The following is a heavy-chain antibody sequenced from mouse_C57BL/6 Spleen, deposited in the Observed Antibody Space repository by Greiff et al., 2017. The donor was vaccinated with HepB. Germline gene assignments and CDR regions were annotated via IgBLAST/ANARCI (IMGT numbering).Heavy chain of an antibody. CDR1: GFTFSDYG. J-gene: IGHJ4*01. D-gene: IGHD1-1*01. V-gene: IGHV5-17*01. Sequence: EVKVVESGGGLVKPGGSLKLSCAASGFTFSDYGMHWVRQAPEKGLEWVAYISSGSSTIYYADTVKGRFTISRDNAKNTLFLQMTSLRSEDTAMYYCARNYGSSYVDYAMDYWGQGTSVTVSS. CDR3: ARNYGSSYVDYAMDY. CDR2: ISSGSSTI.